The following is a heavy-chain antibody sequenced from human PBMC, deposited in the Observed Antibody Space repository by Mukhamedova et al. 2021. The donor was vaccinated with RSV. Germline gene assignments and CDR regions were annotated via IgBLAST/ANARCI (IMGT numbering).Heavy chain of an antibody. Sequence: IKEDGSEKYYMDSVKGRFTVSRDNAKDSLYVQMNRLRAEDTAVYYCARVEFGKFLDYWYFDLWGRGTLVTVSS. J-gene: IGHJ2*01. V-gene: IGHV3-7*01. CDR3: ARVEFGKFLDYWYFDL. CDR2: IKEDGSEK. D-gene: IGHD3-16*01.